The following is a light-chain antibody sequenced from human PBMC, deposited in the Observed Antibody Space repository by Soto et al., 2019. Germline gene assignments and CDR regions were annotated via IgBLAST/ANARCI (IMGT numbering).Light chain of an antibody. CDR2: GNK. V-gene: IGLV1-40*01. CDR1: SSNIGAGYD. J-gene: IGLJ1*01. CDR3: QSYEGIVSGYD. Sequence: QSVLTQPPSVSGAPGQRVTISCTGSSSNIGAGYDVHWYQQLPGTAPKLLIFGNKNRPSGVPDRFSAYESGTSASLAITGLQAEDEADYYCQSYEGIVSGYDFANGTKVTVL.